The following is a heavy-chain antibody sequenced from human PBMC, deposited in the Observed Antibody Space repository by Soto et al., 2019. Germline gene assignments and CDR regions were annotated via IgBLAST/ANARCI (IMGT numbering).Heavy chain of an antibody. CDR1: GGSISSSSYY. V-gene: IGHV4-39*01. D-gene: IGHD6-19*01. Sequence: QLQLQESGPGLVKPSETLSLTCTVSGGSISSSSYYWGWIRQPPGKGLEWIGSIYYSGSTYYNPSLKSRVTISVDTSKNQFSRKLSSVTAADTAVYYCASHRSGWRTAEYFQHWGQGTLVTVSS. CDR3: ASHRSGWRTAEYFQH. CDR2: IYYSGST. J-gene: IGHJ1*01.